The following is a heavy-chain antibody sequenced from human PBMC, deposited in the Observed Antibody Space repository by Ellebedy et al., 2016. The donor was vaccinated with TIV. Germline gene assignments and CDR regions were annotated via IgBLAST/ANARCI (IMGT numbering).Heavy chain of an antibody. CDR3: ARAHCSGGSCYPTFDY. V-gene: IGHV4-30-2*01. J-gene: IGHJ4*02. CDR2: IYHSGST. Sequence: LRLSCAVSGGSISSGGYSWSWIRQPPGKGLEWIGYIYHSGSTYYNPSLKSRVTISVDRSKNQFSLKLSSVTAADTAVYYCARAHCSGGSCYPTFDYWGQGTLVTVSS. D-gene: IGHD2-15*01. CDR1: GGSISSGGYS.